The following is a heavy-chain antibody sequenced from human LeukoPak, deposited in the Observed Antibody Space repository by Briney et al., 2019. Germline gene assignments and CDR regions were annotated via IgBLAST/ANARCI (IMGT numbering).Heavy chain of an antibody. CDR2: ISGSGGST. CDR3: AKDGVYYDSSGYQDY. Sequence: GGSLRLSCAAAGFTFSSYAMSWVRQAPGKGLEWVSAISGSGGSTYYADSVKGRFTISRDNSKNTLYLQMNSLRAEDTAVYYCAKDGVYYDSSGYQDYWGQGTLVTVSS. V-gene: IGHV3-23*01. J-gene: IGHJ4*02. CDR1: GFTFSSYA. D-gene: IGHD3-22*01.